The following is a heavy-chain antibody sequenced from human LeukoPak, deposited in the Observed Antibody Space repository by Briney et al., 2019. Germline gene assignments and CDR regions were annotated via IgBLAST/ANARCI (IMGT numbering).Heavy chain of an antibody. V-gene: IGHV3-48*03. CDR2: ISSSGSTI. D-gene: IGHD2-15*01. CDR1: GFTFSSYE. J-gene: IGHJ4*02. CDR3: ARQTSRGYCSGGSCYAH. Sequence: GGSLRLSCAASGFTFSSYEMNWVRQAPGKGLEWVSYISSSGSTIYYADSVKGRFTISRDNAKNSLYLQMNSLRAEDTAVYYCARQTSRGYCSGGSCYAHWGQGTLVTVSS.